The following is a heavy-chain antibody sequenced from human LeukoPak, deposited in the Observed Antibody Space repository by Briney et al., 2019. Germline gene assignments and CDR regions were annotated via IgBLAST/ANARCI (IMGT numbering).Heavy chain of an antibody. CDR3: ATSRSSYRDDAFDI. D-gene: IGHD6-6*01. Sequence: ASVKVSCKASGCTFTGYYMHWVRQAPGQGLEWMGWINPNSGGTNYAQKFQGRVTMTRDTSISTAYMELSRLRSDDTAVYYCATSRSSYRDDAFDIWGQGTMVTVSS. CDR1: GCTFTGYY. V-gene: IGHV1-2*02. J-gene: IGHJ3*02. CDR2: INPNSGGT.